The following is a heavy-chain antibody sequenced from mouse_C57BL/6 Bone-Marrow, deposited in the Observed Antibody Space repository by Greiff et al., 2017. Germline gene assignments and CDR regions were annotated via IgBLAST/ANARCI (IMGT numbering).Heavy chain of an antibody. D-gene: IGHD2-4*01. J-gene: IGHJ2*01. Sequence: QVQLQQPGAELVMPGASVKLSCKASGYTFTSYWMHWVKQRPGQGLEWIGEIDPSASYTNYNQKFKGKSTLTVDKSSSTAYMQLSSLTSEDSAVYYCAREGTTGYDYDLDYWGQGTTLTVSS. CDR1: GYTFTSYW. CDR2: IDPSASYT. CDR3: AREGTTGYDYDLDY. V-gene: IGHV1-69*01.